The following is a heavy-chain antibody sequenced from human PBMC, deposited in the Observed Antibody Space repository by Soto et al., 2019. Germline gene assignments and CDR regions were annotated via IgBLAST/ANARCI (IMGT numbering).Heavy chain of an antibody. J-gene: IGHJ4*02. CDR2: IHYSGST. D-gene: IGHD2-8*01. Sequence: SETLSLTCTVSGDSIGTTHSYWAWIRQSPGRGLEWIGNIHYSGSTYYMPSLRSRVTLSVDTSKNQFSLRLTSVTAEDTAVYYCARHEGNGNVWPLDYWGQGIMVTVSS. V-gene: IGHV4-39*01. CDR1: GDSIGTTHSY. CDR3: ARHEGNGNVWPLDY.